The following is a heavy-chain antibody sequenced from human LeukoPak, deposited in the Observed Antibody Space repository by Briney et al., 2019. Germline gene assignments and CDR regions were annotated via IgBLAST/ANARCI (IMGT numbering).Heavy chain of an antibody. J-gene: IGHJ4*02. V-gene: IGHV3-7*01. D-gene: IGHD3-10*01. Sequence: GGSLRLSCAASGFTFSSYWMSWVRQAPGKGLEWVANIKQDGSEKYYVDSVKGRFTISRDNAKNSLYLQMNSLRAEDTAVYYCARLMYYYSSGSYLYWGQGTLVTVSS. CDR3: ARLMYYYSSGSYLY. CDR2: IKQDGSEK. CDR1: GFTFSSYW.